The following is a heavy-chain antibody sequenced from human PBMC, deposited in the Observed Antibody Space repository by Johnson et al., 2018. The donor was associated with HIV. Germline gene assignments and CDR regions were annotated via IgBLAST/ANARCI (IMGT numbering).Heavy chain of an antibody. CDR2: ISYDGSNK. Sequence: QMQLVESGGGLVQPGGSLRLSCAASGFTFSSYWMSWVRQAPGKGLEWVAVISYDGSNKYYADSVKGRFTISRDNAKNSLYLQMNSLRAEDTAVYYCARGRTGTKYDAFDIWGQGTMVTVSS. J-gene: IGHJ3*02. CDR1: GFTFSSYW. V-gene: IGHV3-30-3*01. CDR3: ARGRTGTKYDAFDI. D-gene: IGHD1-7*01.